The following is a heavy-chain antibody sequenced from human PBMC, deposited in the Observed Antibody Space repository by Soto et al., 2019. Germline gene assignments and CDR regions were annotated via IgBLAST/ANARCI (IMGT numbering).Heavy chain of an antibody. CDR1: GFSFDDYA. Sequence: DVQLVESGGGLVQPGRSLRLSCAASGFSFDDYAMHWVRQVPGKGLEWVSSISWHSGIIHYADSVQGRFTISRDNAKNSLYLQMNSLRAEDTALYYCAKAPSYGDSAMVYFDSWGQGTLVTVSS. V-gene: IGHV3-9*01. D-gene: IGHD4-17*01. J-gene: IGHJ4*02. CDR2: ISWHSGII. CDR3: AKAPSYGDSAMVYFDS.